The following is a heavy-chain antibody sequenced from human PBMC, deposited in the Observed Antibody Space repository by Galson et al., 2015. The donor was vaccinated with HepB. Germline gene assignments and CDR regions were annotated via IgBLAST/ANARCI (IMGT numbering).Heavy chain of an antibody. CDR1: GYAFSTYA. CDR2: ISGAGGNT. D-gene: IGHD4-17*01. V-gene: IGHV3-23*01. J-gene: IGHJ4*02. CDR3: AKAANAVTKGRYYFDY. Sequence: SLRLSCAASGYAFSTYAMTWVRQAPGKGLEWVSSISGAGGNTYYADSVKGRFTISRDSSKNTVYLQMNSLRAEDTAVYYCAKAANAVTKGRYYFDYWGQGTLVTVSS.